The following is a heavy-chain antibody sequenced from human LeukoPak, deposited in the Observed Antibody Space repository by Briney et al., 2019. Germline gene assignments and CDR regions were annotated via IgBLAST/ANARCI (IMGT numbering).Heavy chain of an antibody. D-gene: IGHD6-19*01. V-gene: IGHV3-48*03. J-gene: IGHJ3*02. CDR3: ARDTAVAGTWGDAFDI. Sequence: PGGSLRLSCAASGFTFSSYEMNWVRQAPGKGLEWVSYISSSGSTIYYADSVKVRFTISRDNSKNTLYLQMNSLRAEDTAVYYCARDTAVAGTWGDAFDIWGQGTMVTVSS. CDR2: ISSSGSTI. CDR1: GFTFSSYE.